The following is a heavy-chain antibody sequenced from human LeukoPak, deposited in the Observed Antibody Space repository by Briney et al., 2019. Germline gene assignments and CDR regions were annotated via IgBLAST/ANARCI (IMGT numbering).Heavy chain of an antibody. Sequence: PGGSLRLSCAASGFTFSSYAMHWVRQAPGKGLEWVAVISYDGSNKYYADSVKGRFTISRDNSKNTLYLQMNSLRAEDTAVYYCARDQAPYSSSWKFDYWGQGTLVTVSS. V-gene: IGHV3-30-3*01. J-gene: IGHJ4*02. CDR2: ISYDGSNK. D-gene: IGHD6-13*01. CDR3: ARDQAPYSSSWKFDY. CDR1: GFTFSSYA.